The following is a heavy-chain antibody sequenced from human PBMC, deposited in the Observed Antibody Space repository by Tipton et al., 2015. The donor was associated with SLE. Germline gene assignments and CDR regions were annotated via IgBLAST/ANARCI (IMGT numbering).Heavy chain of an antibody. CDR2: INHSGRT. Sequence: GLVKPSEALSLTCAVYGGSFSGYYWSWIRQPPGKGLEWIGKINHSGRTNYNPSLKSRFTISLDTSKNQFPLKLSSVTAADTAVYYCARGLVGGGGFDYWGQGTLVTVSS. V-gene: IGHV4-34*01. CDR1: GGSFSGYY. J-gene: IGHJ4*02. D-gene: IGHD3-16*01. CDR3: ARGLVGGGGFDY.